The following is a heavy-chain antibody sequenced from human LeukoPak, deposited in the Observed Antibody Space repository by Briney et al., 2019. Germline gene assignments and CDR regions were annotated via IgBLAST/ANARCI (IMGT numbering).Heavy chain of an antibody. CDR1: GGSISSSSYY. D-gene: IGHD6-13*01. CDR2: IYYSGST. J-gene: IGHJ3*02. V-gene: IGHV4-39*07. Sequence: SETLSLTCTVSGGSISSSSYYWGWIRQPPGKGLEWIGTIYYSGSTYYNPSLKSRVTISLDTSKNQFSLKLSSVTAADTAVYYCARERYSSSWYLNDAFDIWGQGTMVTVSS. CDR3: ARERYSSSWYLNDAFDI.